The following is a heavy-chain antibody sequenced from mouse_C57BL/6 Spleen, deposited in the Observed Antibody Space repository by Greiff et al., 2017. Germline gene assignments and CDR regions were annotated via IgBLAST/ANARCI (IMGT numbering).Heavy chain of an antibody. Sequence: EVQLQQSGPELVKPGASVKMSCKASGYTFTDYNMHWVKQSHGQSLEWIGYINPNNGGTNFNQKFKGKATLTVNKSSSTAYMELRSLTSEDSAVYYCARDLVGNWYFGVWGTGTTVTVSS. V-gene: IGHV1-22*01. CDR2: INPNNGGT. CDR3: ARDLVGNWYFGV. D-gene: IGHD1-1*02. CDR1: GYTFTDYN. J-gene: IGHJ1*03.